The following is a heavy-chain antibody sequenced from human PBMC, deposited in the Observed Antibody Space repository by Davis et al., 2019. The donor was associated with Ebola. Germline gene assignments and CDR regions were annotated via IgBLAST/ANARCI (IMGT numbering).Heavy chain of an antibody. CDR1: GFTFSSYA. CDR2: IAGSGGST. CDR3: SRVDGYTQVEYFQH. Sequence: GESLKISCAASGFTFSSYAMSWVRQAPGKGLEWVSAIAGSGGSTYHADSVKGRFTISRDNAKNTLYLQMNSLRAEDTAVYYCSRVDGYTQVEYFQHWGQGTLVTVSS. J-gene: IGHJ1*01. D-gene: IGHD5-24*01. V-gene: IGHV3-23*01.